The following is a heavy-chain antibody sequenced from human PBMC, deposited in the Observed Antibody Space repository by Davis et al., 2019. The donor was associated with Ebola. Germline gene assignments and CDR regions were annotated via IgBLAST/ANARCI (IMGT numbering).Heavy chain of an antibody. D-gene: IGHD5-18*01. CDR3: ARGRRYSYGPPRY. CDR2: IYHSGST. J-gene: IGHJ4*02. V-gene: IGHV4-34*01. CDR1: GGSFSGYY. Sequence: MPSETLSLTCAVYGGSFSGYYWSWIRQPPGKGLEWIGEIYHSGSTNYNPSLKSRVTISVDKSKNQFSLKLSSVTAADTAVYYCARGRRYSYGPPRYWGQGTLVTVSS.